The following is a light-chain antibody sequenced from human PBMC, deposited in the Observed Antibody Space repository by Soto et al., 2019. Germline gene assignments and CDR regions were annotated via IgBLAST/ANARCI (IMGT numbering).Light chain of an antibody. CDR2: GAS. V-gene: IGKV3-20*01. J-gene: IGKJ2*01. Sequence: EIVLTQSPGTLSLSPGERATLSCRASQSVSSSYLAWYQQKPGQAPRLLIYGASTRATGIPDRFSGSRFGTDFTLTISRLEPEDFAVYYCQQYGSSPPRYTFGQGTKLEIK. CDR3: QQYGSSPPRYT. CDR1: QSVSSSY.